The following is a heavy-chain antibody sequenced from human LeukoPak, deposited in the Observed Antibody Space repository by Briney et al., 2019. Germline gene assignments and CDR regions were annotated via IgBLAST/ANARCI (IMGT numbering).Heavy chain of an antibody. Sequence: SSETLSLTCTVSGGSISSYYWSWIRQPPGKGLEWIGYIYYSGSTKYNPSLKSRVTILVDTSRNQFSLKLSSVTAADTAVYYCARGTYNSSPPDLWGQGTMVTVSS. CDR3: ARGTYNSSPPDL. CDR2: IYYSGST. J-gene: IGHJ3*01. CDR1: GGSISSYY. D-gene: IGHD1-14*01. V-gene: IGHV4-59*01.